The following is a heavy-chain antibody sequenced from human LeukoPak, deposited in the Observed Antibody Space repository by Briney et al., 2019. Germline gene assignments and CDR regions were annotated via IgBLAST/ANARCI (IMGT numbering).Heavy chain of an antibody. CDR3: AILGYSSSVFDC. CDR2: ISKDGTNK. V-gene: IGHV3-30-3*01. CDR1: GFTFSNYA. J-gene: IGHJ4*02. Sequence: GGSLRLSCAASGFTFSNYAIHWVRQAPGKGLEWAALISKDGTNKYYPDSVKGRFTISRDSSKNTLYLQMNSLRAEDTAVYYCAILGYSSSVFDCWGQGTLVTVSS. D-gene: IGHD6-13*01.